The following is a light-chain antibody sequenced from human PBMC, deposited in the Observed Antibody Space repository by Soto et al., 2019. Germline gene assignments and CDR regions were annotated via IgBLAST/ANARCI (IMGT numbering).Light chain of an antibody. V-gene: IGLV1-44*01. CDR1: SPNIGSNL. Sequence: QSVLTQPPSVSGTPGQRVTISCSGSSPNIGSNLLNWYQQVPGTAPKLLIYSNDQRPSGVPDRFSGSKSGTSASLAISGLQSEDEADYYCAAWDDTLNGVLFGGGTKLTGL. CDR3: AAWDDTLNGVL. CDR2: SND. J-gene: IGLJ2*01.